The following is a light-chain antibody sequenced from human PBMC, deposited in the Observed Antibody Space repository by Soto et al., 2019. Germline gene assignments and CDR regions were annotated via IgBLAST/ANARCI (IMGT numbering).Light chain of an antibody. CDR1: QSIRAY. Sequence: DIQVTQSPSSLSASVGDTVTISCRASQSIRAYLNWYQHKPGKAPKLLIYGATSLHSGVPSRFSGSGSGTDFSLTISSLQPEDFATYYCQQTFSVTPLTFGGGTKVDIK. CDR3: QQTFSVTPLT. J-gene: IGKJ4*01. V-gene: IGKV1-39*01. CDR2: GAT.